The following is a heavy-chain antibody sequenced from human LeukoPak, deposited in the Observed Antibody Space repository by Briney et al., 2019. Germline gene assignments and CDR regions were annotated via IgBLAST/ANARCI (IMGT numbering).Heavy chain of an antibody. CDR2: IKQDGSEK. D-gene: IGHD3-3*01. Sequence: PGGSLRLSCAASGFTFSSYWMSWVRQAPGKGLEWVANIKQDGSEKYYVDSVKGRFTISRDNAKNSLYLQMNSLRAEDTAVYYCARGYYDFWSGYHLPYFDYWGQGTLVTVSS. CDR3: ARGYYDFWSGYHLPYFDY. J-gene: IGHJ4*02. CDR1: GFTFSSYW. V-gene: IGHV3-7*01.